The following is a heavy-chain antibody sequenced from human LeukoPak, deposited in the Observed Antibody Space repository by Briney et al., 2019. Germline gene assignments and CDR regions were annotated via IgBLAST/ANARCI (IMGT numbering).Heavy chain of an antibody. D-gene: IGHD6-19*01. CDR3: AREDGLRSLLQQWLAGDFDY. CDR2: INHSGST. J-gene: IGHJ4*02. Sequence: PSETLSLTCTVSGGSISSSSYYWGWIRQPPGKGLEWIGEINHSGSTNYNPSLKSRVTISVDTSKNQFSLKLSSVTAADTAVYYCAREDGLRSLLQQWLAGDFDYWGQGTLVTVSS. V-gene: IGHV4-39*07. CDR1: GGSISSSSYY.